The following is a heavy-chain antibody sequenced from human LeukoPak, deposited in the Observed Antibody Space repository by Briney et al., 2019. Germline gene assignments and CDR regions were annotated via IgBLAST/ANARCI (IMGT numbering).Heavy chain of an antibody. V-gene: IGHV4-30-4*01. J-gene: IGHJ6*02. CDR2: IYYSGST. CDR3: ARSGDGSSWYSYYYYGLDL. D-gene: IGHD6-13*01. CDR1: GGSISSGDYY. Sequence: PSETLSLTCTVSGGSISSGDYYWSWIRQPPGKGLEWIGYIYYSGSTNYNPSLKSRVTISVDTSKNHLSLKLSSVTAADTAVYYCARSGDGSSWYSYYYYGLDLWGQGITVTVSS.